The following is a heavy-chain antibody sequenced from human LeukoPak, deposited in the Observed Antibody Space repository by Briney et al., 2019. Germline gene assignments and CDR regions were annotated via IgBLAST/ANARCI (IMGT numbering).Heavy chain of an antibody. D-gene: IGHD3-3*01. CDR1: GGSISSSSYY. Sequence: PSETLSLTCTVSGGSISSSSYYWGWIRQPPGKGLEWIGSIYYSGSTYYNPSLKSRVTISVDTSKNQFSLKLSSVTAADTAVYYCASYSTYYDFWSGYYTGYYFDYWGQGTLVTVSS. J-gene: IGHJ4*02. CDR2: IYYSGST. V-gene: IGHV4-39*01. CDR3: ASYSTYYDFWSGYYTGYYFDY.